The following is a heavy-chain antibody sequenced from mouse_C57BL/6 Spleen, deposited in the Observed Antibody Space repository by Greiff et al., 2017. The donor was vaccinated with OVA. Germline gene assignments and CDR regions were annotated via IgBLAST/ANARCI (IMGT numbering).Heavy chain of an antibody. D-gene: IGHD2-4*01. CDR3: ARDSITTRLDY. V-gene: IGHV5-4*01. CDR1: GFTFSSYA. J-gene: IGHJ2*01. CDR2: ISDGGSYT. Sequence: EVMLVESGGGLVKPGGSLKLSCAASGFTFSSYAMSWVRQTPEKRLEWVATISDGGSYTYYPDNVKGRFTISRDNAKNNLYLQMSHLKSEDTAMYYCARDSITTRLDYWGQGTTLTVSS.